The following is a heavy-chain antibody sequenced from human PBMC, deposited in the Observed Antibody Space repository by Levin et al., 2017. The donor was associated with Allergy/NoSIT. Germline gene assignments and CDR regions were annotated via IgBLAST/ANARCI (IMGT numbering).Heavy chain of an antibody. CDR3: ARGRRAYNWFDP. Sequence: PSETLSLTCTVSGGSISSSSYYWGWIRQPPGKGLEWIGSIYYSGSTYYNPSLKSRVTISVDTSKNQFSLKLSSVTAADTAVYYCARGRRAYNWFDPWGQGTLVTVSS. CDR2: IYYSGST. CDR1: GGSISSSSYY. J-gene: IGHJ5*02. V-gene: IGHV4-39*01.